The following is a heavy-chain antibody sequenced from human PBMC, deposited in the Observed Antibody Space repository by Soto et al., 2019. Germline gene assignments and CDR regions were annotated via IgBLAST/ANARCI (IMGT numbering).Heavy chain of an antibody. D-gene: IGHD3-3*01. J-gene: IGHJ4*02. CDR2: IVPNVGTV. CDR3: ARRDTSGFLRYFDN. V-gene: IGHV1-69*06. CDR1: GGTLSSFINYP. Sequence: SVKVSCKASGGTLSSFINYPINWVRQAPGQELEWMGGIVPNVGTVNYAQKFQGRVTITADKSTGTAYMELSSLRSEDTALYYCARRDTSGFLRYFDNWGQGTLVTVYS.